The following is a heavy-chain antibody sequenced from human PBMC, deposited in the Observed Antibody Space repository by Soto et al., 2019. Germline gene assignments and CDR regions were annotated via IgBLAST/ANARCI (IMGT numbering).Heavy chain of an antibody. D-gene: IGHD3-3*01. CDR1: GFTFSNAW. CDR2: IKSKTDGGTT. V-gene: IGHV3-15*01. J-gene: IGHJ3*02. CDR3: TTDLPVYDFWSGYPKYAFDI. Sequence: GGSLRLSCAASGFTFSNAWMSWVRQAPGKGLEWVGRIKSKTDGGTTDYAAPVKGRFTISRDDSKNTLYLQMNSLKTEDTAVYYCTTDLPVYDFWSGYPKYAFDIWGQGTMVTVSS.